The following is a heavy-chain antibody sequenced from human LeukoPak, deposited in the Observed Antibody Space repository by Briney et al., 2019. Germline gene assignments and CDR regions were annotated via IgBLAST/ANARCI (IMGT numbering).Heavy chain of an antibody. CDR2: IYYSGST. J-gene: IGHJ4*02. V-gene: IGHV4-59*08. CDR1: GGSISSYY. CDR3: ARHSYDILTGYRAWYFDY. D-gene: IGHD3-9*01. Sequence: SETLSLTRTVSGGSISSYYWSWIRQPPGKGLEWIGYIYYSGSTNYNPSLKSRVTISVDTSKNQFSLKLSSVTAADTAVYYCARHSYDILTGYRAWYFDYWGQGTLVTVSS.